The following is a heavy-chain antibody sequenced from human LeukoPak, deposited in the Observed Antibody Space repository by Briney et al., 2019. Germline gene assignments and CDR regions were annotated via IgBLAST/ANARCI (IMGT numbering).Heavy chain of an antibody. D-gene: IGHD1-26*01. V-gene: IGHV1-46*01. CDR2: INPSGGST. CDR1: GYTFTSYY. J-gene: IGHJ4*02. CDR3: ARDLEWELPFDY. Sequence: ASVKVSCKASGYTFTSYYMHWVRQAPGQGLEWMGIINPSGGSTSYAQKLQGRVTMTTDTSTSTAYMELRSLRSDDTAVYYCARDLEWELPFDYWGQGTLVTVSS.